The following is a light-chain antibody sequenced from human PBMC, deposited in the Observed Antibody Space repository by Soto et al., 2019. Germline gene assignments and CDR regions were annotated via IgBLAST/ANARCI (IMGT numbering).Light chain of an antibody. J-gene: IGLJ3*02. CDR1: SSNIGAGYD. Sequence: QSVLTQPPSVSGAPGQRVTISCTGSSSNIGAGYDVHWYQQLPGTAPKLLIYGNSNRPSGVPDRFSRSKSGTSASLAITGLQAEDEADYYGQSYDSSLSGSVFGGGTKLTVL. CDR2: GNS. CDR3: QSYDSSLSGSV. V-gene: IGLV1-40*01.